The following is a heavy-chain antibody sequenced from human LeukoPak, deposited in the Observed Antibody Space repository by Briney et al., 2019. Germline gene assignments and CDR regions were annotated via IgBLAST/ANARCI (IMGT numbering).Heavy chain of an antibody. J-gene: IGHJ4*02. D-gene: IGHD2-2*01. CDR1: GYSFTGYY. V-gene: IGHV1-2*02. CDR3: ARIFCSSTSCYYFDY. CDR2: INVNRGGT. Sequence: ASVKVSCKASGYSFTGYYMHWVRQAPGQGLEWMGWINVNRGGTNYAQKFRGRVTMTRDASISTAYMELSRLTSDDTAVYYCARIFCSSTSCYYFDYWGQGTLVTVPS.